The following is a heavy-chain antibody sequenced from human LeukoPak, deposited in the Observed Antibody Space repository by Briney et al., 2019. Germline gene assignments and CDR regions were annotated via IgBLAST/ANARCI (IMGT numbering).Heavy chain of an antibody. Sequence: ASVKVSCKASRYTFTGYYIHWVRQAPGQGLEWMGWINPNSGGTIYAQKFQGRVTMTRDTSISTAYMELSRLRSDDTAVYYCARDEMAVAGTSFDYWGQGTLVTVSS. D-gene: IGHD6-19*01. J-gene: IGHJ4*02. CDR3: ARDEMAVAGTSFDY. CDR2: INPNSGGT. CDR1: RYTFTGYY. V-gene: IGHV1-2*02.